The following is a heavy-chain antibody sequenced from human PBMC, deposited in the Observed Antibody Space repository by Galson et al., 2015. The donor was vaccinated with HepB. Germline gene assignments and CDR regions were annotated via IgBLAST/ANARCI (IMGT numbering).Heavy chain of an antibody. J-gene: IGHJ4*02. CDR1: GFTFSDYA. CDR3: AKDALRLGELSPPFDY. CDR2: ITTGGDST. D-gene: IGHD3-16*02. Sequence: LRLSCAASGFTFSDYAMNWVRQAPGKGLEWGSGITTGGDSTYYADSVKGRFTVSRDNSKNTLFLQINSLRAGDTAVYYCAKDALRLGELSPPFDYWGQGIVVTVSS. V-gene: IGHV3-23*01.